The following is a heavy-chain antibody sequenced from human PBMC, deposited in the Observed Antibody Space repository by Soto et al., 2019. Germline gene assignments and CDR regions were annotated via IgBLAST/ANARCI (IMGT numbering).Heavy chain of an antibody. Sequence: GGSLRLSCAASGFTFSSYAMSWVRQAPGKGLEWVSVISGSGGTTYYADSVKGRFTISRDNSKNTLYLQMNSLRAEDTAVYYCAKPNLYCSSTSCYDYCGQGTLVTVSS. J-gene: IGHJ4*02. V-gene: IGHV3-23*01. D-gene: IGHD2-2*01. CDR2: ISGSGGTT. CDR1: GFTFSSYA. CDR3: AKPNLYCSSTSCYDY.